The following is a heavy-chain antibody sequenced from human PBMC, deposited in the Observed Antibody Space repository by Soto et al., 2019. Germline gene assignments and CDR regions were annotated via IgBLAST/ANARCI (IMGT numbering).Heavy chain of an antibody. CDR1: GYTFTSHG. J-gene: IGHJ4*02. D-gene: IGHD3-9*01. CDR3: ARVGYYDILTGPAYFDY. Sequence: ASVKVSCKASGYTFTSHGISWVRQAPGQGLEWMGWISAYNGNTNYAQKLQGRVTMTTDTSTSTAYMELRSLRSDDTAVYYCARVGYYDILTGPAYFDYWGQGTLVTVSS. CDR2: ISAYNGNT. V-gene: IGHV1-18*04.